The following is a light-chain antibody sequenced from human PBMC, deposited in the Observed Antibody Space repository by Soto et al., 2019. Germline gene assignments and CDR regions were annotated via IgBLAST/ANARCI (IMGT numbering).Light chain of an antibody. CDR1: FSNVGINT. J-gene: IGLJ2*01. Sequence: QAVLTPPPSASGTPGQRVTISCSGSFSNVGINTVNWYQQLPGTAPKLLIYSDNQRPSGVPDRFSGSKSGTSASLAISGLQSEDAADYYCASWDDSLNGVVFGGGTKLTVL. CDR3: ASWDDSLNGVV. CDR2: SDN. V-gene: IGLV1-44*01.